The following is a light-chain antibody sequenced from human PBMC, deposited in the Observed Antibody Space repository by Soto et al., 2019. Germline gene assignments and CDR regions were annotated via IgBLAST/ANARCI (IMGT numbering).Light chain of an antibody. V-gene: IGKV4-1*01. Sequence: DRVMTQTPDALAVSMGERATINCKSSQSVLYSSNNKNYLAWYQQKPGQPPKLLIYWASTRESGVPDRFSGSGSGTDFTLTISSLQAEDVAVYYCQQYYSTPFTFGGGTKVDVK. J-gene: IGKJ4*01. CDR1: QSVLYSSNNKNY. CDR2: WAS. CDR3: QQYYSTPFT.